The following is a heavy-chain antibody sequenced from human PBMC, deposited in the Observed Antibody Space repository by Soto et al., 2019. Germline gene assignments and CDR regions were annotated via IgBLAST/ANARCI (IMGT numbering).Heavy chain of an antibody. Sequence: PSETLSLTCAVSGGSISSGDYSWSWIRQPPGKGLEWIGYIYLIGSTNYNPSLKSRVTISVDTSKNQFSLKLSSMTAEDTAVYSCASYGSGSYSFVYWGQGTLVTVSS. V-gene: IGHV4-30-2*01. D-gene: IGHD3-10*01. CDR1: GGSISSGDYS. CDR2: IYLIGST. CDR3: ASYGSGSYSFVY. J-gene: IGHJ4*02.